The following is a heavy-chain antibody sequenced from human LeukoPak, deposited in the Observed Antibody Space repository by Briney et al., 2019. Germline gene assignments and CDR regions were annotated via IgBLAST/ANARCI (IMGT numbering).Heavy chain of an antibody. CDR2: IYYSGST. Sequence: SETLSLTCTVSGGSISSSSYYWGWIRQPPGKGLEWIGSIYYSGSTYYNPSLKSRVTISVDTSKNQFSLKLRSVTAADTAVYYCARGAPTMVRGVIPDAFDIWGQGTMVTVSS. CDR3: ARGAPTMVRGVIPDAFDI. J-gene: IGHJ3*02. CDR1: GGSISSSSYY. D-gene: IGHD3-10*01. V-gene: IGHV4-39*07.